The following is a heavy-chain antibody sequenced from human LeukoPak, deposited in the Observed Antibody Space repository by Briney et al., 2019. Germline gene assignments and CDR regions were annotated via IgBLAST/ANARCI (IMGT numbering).Heavy chain of an antibody. Sequence: GGSLRLSCAASGFIFSSYGMHWVRRAPGKGLEWVAVISHHGSNKYYADSVKGRFTISRDNSKNTVYLQMQSLRAEDTAVYYCVKEASKTFGIYTADYWGQGTLVTVSS. CDR3: VKEASKTFGIYTADY. CDR2: ISHHGSNK. J-gene: IGHJ4*02. V-gene: IGHV3-30*18. D-gene: IGHD3-16*01. CDR1: GFIFSSYG.